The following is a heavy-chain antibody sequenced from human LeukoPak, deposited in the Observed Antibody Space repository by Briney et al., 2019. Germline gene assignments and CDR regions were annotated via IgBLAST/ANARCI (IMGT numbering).Heavy chain of an antibody. CDR3: ARVGLTVPCGRDCFANYFDY. J-gene: IGHJ4*02. CDR2: SYFSGST. V-gene: IGHV4-59*01. D-gene: IGHD2-21*02. CDR1: GGSINTYY. Sequence: SGTLSLTCTVSGGSINTYYWSWIRKPPGKGLDRIGYSYFSGSTNSNPSLTSRVTISVDTSKNQFSLRLSSVTAADTAVYYCARVGLTVPCGRDCFANYFDYWGQGTLVTVSS.